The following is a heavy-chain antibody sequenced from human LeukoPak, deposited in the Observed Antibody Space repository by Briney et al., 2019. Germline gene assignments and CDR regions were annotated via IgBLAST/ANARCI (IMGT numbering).Heavy chain of an antibody. V-gene: IGHV3-30*18. D-gene: IGHD3-16*01. CDR1: TFTFSSYG. CDR2: ISYDGSNK. J-gene: IGHJ4*02. CDR3: AKDQDQTGGFDY. Sequence: GRSLTLSCAASTFTFSSYGTHWVRQAPGKGLEWVAVISYDGSNKYYADSVKGRFTISRDNSKNTLYLQMNSLRAEDTAVYYCAKDQDQTGGFDYWGQGTLVTVSS.